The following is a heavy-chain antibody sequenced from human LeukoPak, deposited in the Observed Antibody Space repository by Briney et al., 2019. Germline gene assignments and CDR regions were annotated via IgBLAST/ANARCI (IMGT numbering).Heavy chain of an antibody. CDR1: GGTFSSYA. D-gene: IGHD6-19*01. CDR3: ARVWSGWYIRAPKNLDY. CDR2: ISAYNGNT. J-gene: IGHJ4*02. V-gene: IGHV1-18*01. Sequence: ASVKVSRKASGGTFSSYAISWVRQAPGQGLEWMGWISAYNGNTNYAQKLQGRVTMTTDTSTSTAYMELRSLRSDDTAVYYCARVWSGWYIRAPKNLDYWGQGTLVTVSS.